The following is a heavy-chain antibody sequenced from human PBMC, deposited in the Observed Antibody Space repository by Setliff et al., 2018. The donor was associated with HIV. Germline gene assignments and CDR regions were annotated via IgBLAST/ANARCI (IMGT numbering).Heavy chain of an antibody. J-gene: IGHJ6*03. V-gene: IGHV3-30*04. CDR1: GFTFSSYA. CDR2: ISYDGSNR. CDR3: ASTSLPCSGGSCSLFYYYYYMDV. D-gene: IGHD2-15*01. Sequence: GGSLRLSCAASGFTFSSYAMTWVRQAPGKGLEWVAVISYDGSNRYYAESVKGRFTISRDNSKNTLYLQMNSLRAEDSAVYYCASTSLPCSGGSCSLFYYYYYMDVWGKGTTVTVSS.